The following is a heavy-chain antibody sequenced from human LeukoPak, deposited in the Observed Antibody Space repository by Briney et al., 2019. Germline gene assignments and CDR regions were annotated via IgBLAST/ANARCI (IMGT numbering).Heavy chain of an antibody. V-gene: IGHV1-46*01. CDR2: INPSGGST. J-gene: IGHJ4*02. Sequence: ASVKVSCKASGYTFTSYYMHWVRQAPGQGLEWMGIINPSGGSTSYAQKFQGRVTMTRDTSISTAYMELSRLRSDDTAVYYCAREVGRSGGSFWGQGTLVTVSS. CDR1: GYTFTSYY. CDR3: AREVGRSGGSF. D-gene: IGHD2-15*01.